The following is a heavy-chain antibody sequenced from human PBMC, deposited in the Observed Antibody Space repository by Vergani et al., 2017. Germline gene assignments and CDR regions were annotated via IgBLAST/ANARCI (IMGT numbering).Heavy chain of an antibody. Sequence: QVQLVESGGGVVQPGRSLRLSCAASGFTFNQYGMHWVRQAPGKGLEWVAFTWYDGNNKQYADSVKGRFTISRDNSKSTLYLQRNSLRDEDTGVYYCARELRLLYNRFDPWGQGTLVTVSS. CDR2: TWYDGNNK. J-gene: IGHJ5*02. V-gene: IGHV3-33*01. CDR1: GFTFNQYG. D-gene: IGHD1-14*01. CDR3: ARELRLLYNRFDP.